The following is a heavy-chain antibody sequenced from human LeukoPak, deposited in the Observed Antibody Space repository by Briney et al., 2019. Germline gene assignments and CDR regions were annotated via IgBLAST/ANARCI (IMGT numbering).Heavy chain of an antibody. CDR2: ISSSDSTI. Sequence: GGSLRLSCAASGFTLSDYCMSWIRQAPGKGLEWVSYISSSDSTIYNADSVKGRFTISRDNAKNSLYLQMNSLRVEDTAVYYCARESRWAFDIWGQGTMVTVSS. D-gene: IGHD5-24*01. J-gene: IGHJ3*02. CDR3: ARESRWAFDI. CDR1: GFTLSDYC. V-gene: IGHV3-11*04.